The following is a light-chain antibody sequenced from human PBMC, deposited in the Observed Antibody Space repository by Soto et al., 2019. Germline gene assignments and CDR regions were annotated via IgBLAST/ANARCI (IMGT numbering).Light chain of an antibody. J-gene: IGLJ2*01. CDR1: SSNIRSNY. CDR3: AAWDDSLSGVV. Sequence: QSVLTQPPSASGTPGQRVTISCFGSSSNIRSNYVYWYQQLPGTAPKLLIYRTNHRPSGVPDRFSGSKSGTSASLAISGLRSEDEADYYCAAWDDSLSGVVFGGGTKLTVL. V-gene: IGLV1-47*01. CDR2: RTN.